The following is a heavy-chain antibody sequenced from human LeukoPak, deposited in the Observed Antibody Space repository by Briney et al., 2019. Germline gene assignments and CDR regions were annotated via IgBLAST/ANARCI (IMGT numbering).Heavy chain of an antibody. V-gene: IGHV3-30*04. J-gene: IGHJ4*02. D-gene: IGHD6-19*01. Sequence: PGGSLRLSCAASGFTFDDYAMHWVRQAPGKGLEWVAVISYDGSNKYYADSVKGRFTISRDNSKNTLYLQMNSLRAEDTAVYYCARGGGRYSSGWYVLPYWGQGTLVTVSS. CDR1: GFTFDDYA. CDR3: ARGGGRYSSGWYVLPY. CDR2: ISYDGSNK.